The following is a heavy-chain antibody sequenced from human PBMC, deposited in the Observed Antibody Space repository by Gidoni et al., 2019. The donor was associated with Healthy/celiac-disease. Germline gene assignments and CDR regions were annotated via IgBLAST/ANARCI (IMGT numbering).Heavy chain of an antibody. D-gene: IGHD3-22*01. CDR1: GFTLSSYA. J-gene: IGHJ3*02. V-gene: IGHV3-30-3*01. CDR3: ARTYYYDSSGLDI. Sequence: QVQLVESGGGVVKPGRSLRLSCAASGFTLSSYAMHWVRQAPGKGLGWVAVISYDGSNKYYADSGKGRFTISRDNSKNTLYLQMNSLRAEDTAVYYCARTYYYDSSGLDIWGQGTMVTVSS. CDR2: ISYDGSNK.